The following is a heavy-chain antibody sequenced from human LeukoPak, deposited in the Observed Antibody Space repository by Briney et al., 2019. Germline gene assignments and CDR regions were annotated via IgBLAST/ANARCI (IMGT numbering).Heavy chain of an antibody. V-gene: IGHV1-8*01. D-gene: IGHD6-13*01. CDR2: MNPNSGNT. CDR3: ARASTRAAATGYDP. Sequence: ASVKVSCKASGYTFTSYDINWVRQATGQGLEWMGWMNPNSGNTGYAQKFQGRVTLMTDTSTNTAYMDLRSLTSDDTAVYYCARASTRAAATGYDPWGQGSLVTVSS. J-gene: IGHJ5*02. CDR1: GYTFTSYD.